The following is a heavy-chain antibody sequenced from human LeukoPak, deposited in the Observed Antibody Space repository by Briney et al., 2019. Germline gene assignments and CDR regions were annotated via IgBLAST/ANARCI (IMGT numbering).Heavy chain of an antibody. V-gene: IGHV1-2*02. Sequence: ASVKVSCKASGYTFTGYNMHWLRQAPGQGREWMGWMNPNSGGTLYSPKFQGRVTMTRDTSISTAFMELSRLRFDDTAIYYCVRDVHNYNDNYWGQGTLVTVSS. CDR2: MNPNSGGT. D-gene: IGHD1-1*01. J-gene: IGHJ4*02. CDR3: VRDVHNYNDNY. CDR1: GYTFTGYN.